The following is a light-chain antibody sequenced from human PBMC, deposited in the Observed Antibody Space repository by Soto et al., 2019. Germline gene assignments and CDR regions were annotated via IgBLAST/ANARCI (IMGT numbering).Light chain of an antibody. CDR3: SAWDDSLNGPV. CDR2: YDD. CDR1: SSNIGSNA. V-gene: IGLV1-36*01. J-gene: IGLJ2*01. Sequence: QSVLTQPPSVSEAPRQRVTISCSGSSSNIGSNAVHWYQVIPGKAPNLLIYYDDLLPSGVSDRFYGSKSGTSASLAISGLQSEDEGDYYCSAWDDSLNGPVFGGGTKLTVL.